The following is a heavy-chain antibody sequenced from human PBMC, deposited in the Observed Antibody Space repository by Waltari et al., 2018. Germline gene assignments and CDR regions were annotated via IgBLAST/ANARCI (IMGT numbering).Heavy chain of an antibody. D-gene: IGHD6-6*01. Sequence: QVQLVESGGGVVQPGRSLRLSCAASGFTFSSFAMPWVRQAPGKGLEWVAVISYDGSNKYYADSVKGRFTISRDNSKNTLYLQMNSLRAEDTAVYYCARWGTSSSSPLDYWGQGTLVTVSS. CDR2: ISYDGSNK. CDR1: GFTFSSFA. CDR3: ARWGTSSSSPLDY. J-gene: IGHJ4*02. V-gene: IGHV3-30*01.